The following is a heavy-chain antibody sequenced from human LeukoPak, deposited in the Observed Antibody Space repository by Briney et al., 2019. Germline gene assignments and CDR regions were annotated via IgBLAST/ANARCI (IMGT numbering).Heavy chain of an antibody. CDR3: AKSWGYTRPYYNYMDV. J-gene: IGHJ6*03. D-gene: IGHD3-16*02. CDR1: GFTFSSYG. V-gene: IGHV3-30*02. Sequence: GGSLRLSCAASGFTFSSYGMHWVRQAPGKGLERVAFIRYDGSNKYYADSVQGRFTISRDNSKSTLSLQMNGLRPEDTAVYYCAKSWGYTRPYYNYMDVWGKGTTVTVSS. CDR2: IRYDGSNK.